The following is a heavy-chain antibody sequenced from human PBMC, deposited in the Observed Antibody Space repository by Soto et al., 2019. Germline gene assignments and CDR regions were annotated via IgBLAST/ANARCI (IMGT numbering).Heavy chain of an antibody. D-gene: IGHD3-9*01. Sequence: PGGSLILSCAASGFTVSSNYMSWVRHAPGKGLEWVSVIYSGVSTYYADSVKGRFTISRDNSKNTLYLQMNSLRAEDTAVYYCARDRRHFDWSTSMYYYYGMDVWGQGTTVTVSS. J-gene: IGHJ6*02. CDR2: IYSGVST. CDR3: ARDRRHFDWSTSMYYYYGMDV. CDR1: GFTVSSNY. V-gene: IGHV3-53*01.